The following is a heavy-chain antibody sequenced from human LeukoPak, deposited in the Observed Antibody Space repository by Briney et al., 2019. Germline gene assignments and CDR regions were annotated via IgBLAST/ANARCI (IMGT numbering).Heavy chain of an antibody. D-gene: IGHD6-6*01. V-gene: IGHV3-21*01. CDR3: AREVKRIAARPFDY. CDR1: GFTFSSYS. J-gene: IGHJ4*02. CDR2: ISSSSSYI. Sequence: GGSLRLSCAASGFTFSSYSMNWVRQAPGEGLEWVSSISSSSSYIYYADSVKGRFTISRDNAKNSLYLQMNSLRAEDTAVYYCAREVKRIAARPFDYWGQGTLVTVSS.